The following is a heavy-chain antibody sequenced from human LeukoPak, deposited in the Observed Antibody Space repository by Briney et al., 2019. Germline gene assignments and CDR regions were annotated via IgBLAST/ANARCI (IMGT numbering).Heavy chain of an antibody. CDR1: GYSFTNYC. CDR2: IYPGDSET. Sequence: GESLQISCTGSGYSFTNYCIACVRQMPGKGLEWMGIIYPGDSETTYSPSFQGQVTFSADKSISTTNLQWSSLKASDTAMYYCARGRGYCSSSSCYDFDYWGQGTLVTVPS. V-gene: IGHV5-51*01. D-gene: IGHD2-2*01. J-gene: IGHJ4*02. CDR3: ARGRGYCSSSSCYDFDY.